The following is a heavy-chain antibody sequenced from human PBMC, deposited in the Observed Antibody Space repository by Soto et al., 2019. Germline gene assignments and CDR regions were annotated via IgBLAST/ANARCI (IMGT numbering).Heavy chain of an antibody. J-gene: IGHJ4*02. D-gene: IGHD6-19*01. CDR3: ARGISSSGWPCDY. CDR1: GGTFSSYA. CDR2: IIPIFGTA. V-gene: IGHV1-69*13. Sequence: GASVKVSCKASGGTFSSYAISWVRQAPGQGLEWMGGIIPIFGTANYAQKFQGRVTITADESTSTAYMELSSLRSEDTAVYYCARGISSSGWPCDYWGQGTLVTVSS.